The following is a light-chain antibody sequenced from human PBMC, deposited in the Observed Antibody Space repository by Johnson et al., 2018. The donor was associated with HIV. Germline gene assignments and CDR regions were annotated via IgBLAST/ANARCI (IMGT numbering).Light chain of an antibody. CDR1: SSNIGNNY. CDR3: GTWDSSLSAYV. Sequence: QAVLTQPPSVSAAPGQKVTISCSGSSSNIGNNYVSWYQHLPGTAPKLLIYENNKRPSGIPDRFSGSKSGTSATLDIPALQTGDEADYYCGTWDSSLSAYVFGTGTKVTVL. V-gene: IGLV1-51*02. CDR2: ENN. J-gene: IGLJ1*01.